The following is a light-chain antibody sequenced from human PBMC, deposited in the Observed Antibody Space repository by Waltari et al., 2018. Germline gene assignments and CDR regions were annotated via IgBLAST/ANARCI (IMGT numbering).Light chain of an antibody. CDR3: LQYSNYPYT. J-gene: IGKJ2*01. Sequence: DIQMTQSPSTLSASVGDTVTITCRASQSISSGLAWYQQKPGKAPKLLIHKASTLESGVPSRFRGSGSETELTLTIDSLLPDDFATYYCLQYSNYPYTFGQGTKLEI. CDR2: KAS. CDR1: QSISSG. V-gene: IGKV1-5*03.